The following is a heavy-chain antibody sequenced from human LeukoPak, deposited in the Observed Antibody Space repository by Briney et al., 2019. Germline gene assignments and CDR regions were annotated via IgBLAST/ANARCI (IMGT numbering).Heavy chain of an antibody. CDR2: IYYSGST. Sequence: SETLSLTCTVSGGSGSISTYYWTWIRQPPGTGLEWIGYIYYSGSTNYNPSLKSRVTISIDTSKNQFSLKLNSVTAADTAVYFCAGFPVGATRILYYYGMGVWGQGTTVTVS. D-gene: IGHD1-26*01. J-gene: IGHJ6*02. CDR1: GGSGSISTYY. CDR3: AGFPVGATRILYYYGMGV. V-gene: IGHV4-61*01.